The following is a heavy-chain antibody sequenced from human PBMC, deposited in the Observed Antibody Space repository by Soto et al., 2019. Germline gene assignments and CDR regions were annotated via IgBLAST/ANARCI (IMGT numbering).Heavy chain of an antibody. D-gene: IGHD2-2*01. J-gene: IGHJ4*02. Sequence: PGGSLRLSCAASGFTFSSYAMSWVRQAPGKGLEWVSGISTSGGSTYYADSVKGRFTISRDNSKNTLYLQLSSLRAEDTAVYYCAKDYELDYWGQGTLVTVSS. CDR3: AKDYELDY. CDR2: ISTSGGST. CDR1: GFTFSSYA. V-gene: IGHV3-23*01.